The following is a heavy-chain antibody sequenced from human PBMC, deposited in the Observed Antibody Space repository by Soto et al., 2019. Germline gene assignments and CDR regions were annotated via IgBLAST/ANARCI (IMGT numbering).Heavy chain of an antibody. CDR3: SRRLEV. J-gene: IGHJ6*02. CDR1: GFTFYTSW. CDR2: IDQDGNEK. V-gene: IGHV3-7*05. Sequence: GGSLRLSCAASGFTFYTSWMDWVRQSPGKGLEWVANIDQDGNEKYYVDSVKGRFTISRDNAKNSLYLQMNSLTAEDTAVYYCSRRLEVWGQGTTVTVSS.